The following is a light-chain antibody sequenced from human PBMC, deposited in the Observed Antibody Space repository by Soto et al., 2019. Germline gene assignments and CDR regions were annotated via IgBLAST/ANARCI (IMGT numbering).Light chain of an antibody. CDR2: DVS. CDR1: SSDVGGYNY. CDR3: SLYTSSSTLV. J-gene: IGLJ3*02. Sequence: QSALTQPASVSGSPGQSITISCTGTSSDVGGYNYVSWYQQHPGKAPKLMIYDVSNRPSGVSNRFSGSTSGNTASLTISGRQAEDEDDYYCSLYTSSSTLVFGGGTKLTVL. V-gene: IGLV2-14*01.